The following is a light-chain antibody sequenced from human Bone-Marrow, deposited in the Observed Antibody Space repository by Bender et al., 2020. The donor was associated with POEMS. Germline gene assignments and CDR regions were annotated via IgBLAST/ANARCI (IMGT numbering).Light chain of an antibody. CDR3: GSYARSNIPYV. V-gene: IGLV1-44*01. J-gene: IGLJ1*01. CDR2: NND. Sequence: QSVLTQPPSASGTPGQRVTISCSGGSSNLGSNTVNWYQQVPGTAPKLLIYNNDQRPSGVPDRFSGSKSGTSASLTVSGLQPEDEADYYCGSYARSNIPYVFGTGTKVTVL. CDR1: SSNLGSNT.